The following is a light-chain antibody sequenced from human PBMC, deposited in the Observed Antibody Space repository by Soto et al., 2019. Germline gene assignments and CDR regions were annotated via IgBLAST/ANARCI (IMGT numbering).Light chain of an antibody. Sequence: DIQMTQSPSSLSASVGDRVTITCRASLPISYYLAWYQQKPGKIPNLLNYAASTLQEGVTSLFSGGGSGTDFTLTISSLQYEDVAAYYCQKYNSAPLTLGGGTKVEIK. CDR1: LPISYY. CDR3: QKYNSAPLT. V-gene: IGKV1-27*01. J-gene: IGKJ4*01. CDR2: AAS.